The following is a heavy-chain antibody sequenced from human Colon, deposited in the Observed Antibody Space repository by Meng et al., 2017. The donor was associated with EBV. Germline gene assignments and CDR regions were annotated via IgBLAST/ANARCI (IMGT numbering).Heavy chain of an antibody. CDR3: ARGKQDAWELLAY. CDR1: SVTIRSNFR. Sequence: VQRPVRACGSLSPSGTPSLACGVSSVTIRSNFRWTAGLQPPRKGVGWIGDIDDSGSTNYNPSLNSRISISLDKSKNHFSLKVNSVTAADTAVYYCARGKQDAWELLAYWGQGALVTVSS. J-gene: IGHJ4*02. CDR2: IDDSGST. D-gene: IGHD1-26*01. V-gene: IGHV4-4*02.